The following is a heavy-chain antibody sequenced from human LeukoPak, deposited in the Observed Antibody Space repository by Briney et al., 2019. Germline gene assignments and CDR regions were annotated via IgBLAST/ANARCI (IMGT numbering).Heavy chain of an antibody. CDR3: ARSIPIAVAGEAFDI. CDR1: GGSISSSSYY. CDR2: IYYSGST. Sequence: PSETLSLTCTVSGGSISSSSYYWGWIRQPPGKGLEWIGSIYYSGSTYYNPSLKSRVTISVDTSKNQFSLKLSSVTAADTAVYYCARSIPIAVAGEAFDIWGQGTMVTVSS. D-gene: IGHD6-19*01. J-gene: IGHJ3*02. V-gene: IGHV4-39*07.